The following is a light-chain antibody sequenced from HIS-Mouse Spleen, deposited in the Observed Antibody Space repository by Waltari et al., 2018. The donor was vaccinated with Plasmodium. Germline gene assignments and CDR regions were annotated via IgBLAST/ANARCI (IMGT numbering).Light chain of an antibody. Sequence: QSALTQPRSVSGSPGQSVTISCTGTSSAVGGSYYVSWYQQHPGKAPNLMIYDVSKRPSGVPDRFSGSKSGNTASLTISGLQAEDEADYYCCSYAGSYTWVFGGGTKLTVL. CDR1: SSAVGGSYY. V-gene: IGLV2-11*01. CDR3: CSYAGSYTWV. CDR2: DVS. J-gene: IGLJ2*01.